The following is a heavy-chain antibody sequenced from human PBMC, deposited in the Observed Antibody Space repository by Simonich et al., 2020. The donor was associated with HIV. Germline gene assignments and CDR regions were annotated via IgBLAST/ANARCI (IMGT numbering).Heavy chain of an antibody. J-gene: IGHJ1*01. CDR1: GFTFTSYE. V-gene: IGHV3-48*03. CDR3: ARVWGGDYSALQY. D-gene: IGHD7-27*01. CDR2: MSSRDSNI. Sequence: VQLVESGGCVVQPGRSLRLSCAASGFTFTSYEMNWVRLAPGKGLEWVSYMSSRDSNIYYADSVKGLFTIARDNAKNSLYLQMNSLRPEDTAVYYCARVWGGDYSALQYWGQGTLVTVSS.